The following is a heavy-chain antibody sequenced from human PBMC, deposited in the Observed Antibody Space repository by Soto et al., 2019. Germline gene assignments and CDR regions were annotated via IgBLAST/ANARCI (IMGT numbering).Heavy chain of an antibody. CDR2: ISYDGSNT. J-gene: IGHJ4*02. Sequence: QVQLVESGGGVVQPGRSLRLSCVASGFTFSSYGMHWVRQAPGKGLEWVAIISYDGSNTYYADSVKGRFTISRDNSKNTLYLQMNILRAEDTSVYYCAKEGGRSGSYDISSSYYFDYWGQGTLVTVSS. CDR1: GFTFSSYG. D-gene: IGHD1-26*01. CDR3: AKEGGRSGSYDISSSYYFDY. V-gene: IGHV3-30*18.